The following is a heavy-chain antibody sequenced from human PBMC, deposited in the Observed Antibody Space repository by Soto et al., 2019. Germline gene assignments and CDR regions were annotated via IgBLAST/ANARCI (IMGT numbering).Heavy chain of an antibody. CDR2: IYTSGST. CDR3: ARDKAAAGTSDY. J-gene: IGHJ4*02. Sequence: SETLSVTCTVSGGSISSYYWSWIRQPAGKGLEWIGRIYTSGSTNYNPSLKSRVTMSVDTSKNQFSLKLSSVTAADTAVYYCARDKAAAGTSDYWGQGTLVTVSS. D-gene: IGHD6-13*01. CDR1: GGSISSYY. V-gene: IGHV4-4*07.